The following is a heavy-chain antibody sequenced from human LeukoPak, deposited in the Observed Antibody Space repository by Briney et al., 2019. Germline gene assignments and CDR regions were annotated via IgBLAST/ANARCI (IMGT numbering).Heavy chain of an antibody. V-gene: IGHV3-23*01. J-gene: IGHJ4*02. D-gene: IGHD3-3*01. CDR1: GFTFSSYS. CDR2: ISGSGGST. CDR3: AKDPYDFWSGYYYFDY. Sequence: GGSLRLSCAASGFTFSSYSMNWVRQAPGKGLEWVSAISGSGGSTYYADSVKGRFTISRDNSKNTLYLQMNSLRAEDTAVYYCAKDPYDFWSGYYYFDYWGQGTLVTVSS.